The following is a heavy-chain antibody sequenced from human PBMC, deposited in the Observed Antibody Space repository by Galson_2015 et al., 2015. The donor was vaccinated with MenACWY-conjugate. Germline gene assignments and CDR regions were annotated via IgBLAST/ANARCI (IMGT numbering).Heavy chain of an antibody. CDR1: GYSLTELS. CDR3: ATGLPGAAAIAVDP. D-gene: IGHD2-21*01. Sequence: SVKVSCKVSGYSLTELSMHWVRQAPGKGLEWMGGYDPEEGETIYAQRFQGRATMTEDTSTDTTYMELSSLRSEDTAVYYCATGLPGAAAIAVDPWGQGTLVTVSS. V-gene: IGHV1-24*01. J-gene: IGHJ5*02. CDR2: YDPEEGET.